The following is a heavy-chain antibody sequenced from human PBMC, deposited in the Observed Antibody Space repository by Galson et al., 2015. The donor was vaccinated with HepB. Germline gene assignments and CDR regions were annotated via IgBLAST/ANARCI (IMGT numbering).Heavy chain of an antibody. J-gene: IGHJ4*02. CDR2: IRSKANSYAK. CDR3: TRHLGDAEWISNFYFDY. V-gene: IGHV3-73*01. CDR1: GFTFSGSA. D-gene: IGHD5-12*01. Sequence: SLRLSCAASGFTFSGSAMHWVRQASGKGLEWVGHIRSKANSYAKAYAASVKGRFTISRDDSKNTAFLQMNSLKTEDTAVYYCTRHLGDAEWISNFYFDYWGQGTLVTVSS.